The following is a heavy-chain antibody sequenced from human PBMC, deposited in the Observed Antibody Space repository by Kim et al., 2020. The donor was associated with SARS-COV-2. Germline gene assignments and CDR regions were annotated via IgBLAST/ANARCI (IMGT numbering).Heavy chain of an antibody. J-gene: IGHJ4*02. CDR3: ARGRVSPDY. D-gene: IGHD6-13*01. Sequence: GSTNYNPSLKSRVTISVDTSKNQFSLKLSSVTAADTAVYYCARGRVSPDYWGQGTLVTVSS. V-gene: IGHV4-34*01. CDR2: GST.